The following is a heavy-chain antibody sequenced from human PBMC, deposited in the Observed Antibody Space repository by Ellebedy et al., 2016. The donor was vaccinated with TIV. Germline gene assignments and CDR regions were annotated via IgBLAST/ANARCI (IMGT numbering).Heavy chain of an antibody. CDR1: GGSINSYY. D-gene: IGHD3-3*01. Sequence: MPSETLSLTCTVSGGSINSYYWSWIRQPPGKGLEWIGNIYYNGSVNYNPSLKSRVTISVDTSKNHFSLKLNSVTAADTAVYSCARGWSGTRWDAFDIWGQGTMVPVSS. CDR3: ARGWSGTRWDAFDI. J-gene: IGHJ3*02. V-gene: IGHV4-59*01. CDR2: IYYNGSV.